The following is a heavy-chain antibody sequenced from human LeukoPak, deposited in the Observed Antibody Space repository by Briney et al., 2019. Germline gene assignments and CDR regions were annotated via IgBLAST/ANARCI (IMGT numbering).Heavy chain of an antibody. J-gene: IGHJ6*03. CDR3: ASFTLEWLRRPFYYHMDV. CDR2: INAGNGNT. CDR1: GYTFTSYA. D-gene: IGHD3-3*01. V-gene: IGHV1-3*01. Sequence: ASVKVSCKASGYTFTSYAMHWVRQAPGQRLEWMGWINAGNGNTKCSQKFQGRVTITADESTSTAYMELSSLRSEGTAVYYCASFTLEWLRRPFYYHMDVWGKGTTVTVSS.